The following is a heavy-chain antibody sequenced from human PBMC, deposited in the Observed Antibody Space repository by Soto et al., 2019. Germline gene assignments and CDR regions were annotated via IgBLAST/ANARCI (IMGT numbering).Heavy chain of an antibody. CDR3: AKDADYYDSITWFDP. J-gene: IGHJ5*02. CDR1: AFTFSSYA. CDR2: IAGSGGST. D-gene: IGHD3-22*01. Sequence: GGSLRLSCAASAFTFSSYAMAWVRQAPGKGLEWVSSIAGSGGSTYYADSVKGRFTISRDNSKNTLYLQMNSLRAEDTAVYYCAKDADYYDSITWFDPWGQGTLVTVSS. V-gene: IGHV3-23*01.